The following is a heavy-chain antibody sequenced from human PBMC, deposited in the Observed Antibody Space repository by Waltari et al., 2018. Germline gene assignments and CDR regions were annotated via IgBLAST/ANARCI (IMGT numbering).Heavy chain of an antibody. J-gene: IGHJ3*02. V-gene: IGHV6-1*01. CDR1: GDSLPSHTVA. D-gene: IGHD2-8*02. Sequence: QVQLQQSGPGLVQPSQTLSPPCPLPGDSLPSHTVAWNWIRPSPSRGLEWLGRIYRGSNDYAVSVRSRITINSDTSKRQFSLQFHSVTPEDTALYFCARGVWSAFDTWGQGTMVTVSS. CDR2: IYRGSN. CDR3: ARGVWSAFDT.